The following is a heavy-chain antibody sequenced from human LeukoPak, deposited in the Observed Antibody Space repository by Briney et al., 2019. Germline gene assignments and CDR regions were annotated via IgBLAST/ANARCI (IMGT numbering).Heavy chain of an antibody. CDR1: GGSFSGNY. CDR2: INHSGST. Sequence: SETLSLTCAVYGGSFSGNYWSWIRQPPGKGLEWIGEINHSGSTNYNPSLKSRVTISVDTSKNQFSLKLSSVTAADTAVYYCATTSGGCSSTSCYEGSWFDPWGQGTLVTVSS. V-gene: IGHV4-34*01. CDR3: ATTSGGCSSTSCYEGSWFDP. J-gene: IGHJ5*02. D-gene: IGHD2-2*01.